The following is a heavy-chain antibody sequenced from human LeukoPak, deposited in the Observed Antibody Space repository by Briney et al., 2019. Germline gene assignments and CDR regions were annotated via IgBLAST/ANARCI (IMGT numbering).Heavy chain of an antibody. Sequence: GGSLRLSCAASGFTFSDYYMSWIRQAPGKGLEWVSYISSSGSTIYYADSVKGRFTISRDNAKNSLYLQMNSLRAEDTGVYYCARAGSGWYPHALDIWGQGTMVTVSS. CDR1: GFTFSDYY. V-gene: IGHV3-11*04. CDR2: ISSSGSTI. CDR3: ARAGSGWYPHALDI. D-gene: IGHD6-19*01. J-gene: IGHJ3*02.